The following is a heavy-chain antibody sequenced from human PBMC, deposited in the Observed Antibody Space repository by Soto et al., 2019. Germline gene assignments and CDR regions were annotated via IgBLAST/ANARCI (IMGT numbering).Heavy chain of an antibody. D-gene: IGHD3-9*01. CDR2: INAGNGNT. V-gene: IGHV1-3*01. Sequence: GSVKVSCKASGYTFTSYAMHWVRQAPGQRLEWMGWINAGNGNTKYSQKFQGRVTITRDTSASTAYMELSSLRSEDTAVYYCARGPPPYFDWLSNFDYWGQGTLVTVSS. J-gene: IGHJ4*02. CDR3: ARGPPPYFDWLSNFDY. CDR1: GYTFTSYA.